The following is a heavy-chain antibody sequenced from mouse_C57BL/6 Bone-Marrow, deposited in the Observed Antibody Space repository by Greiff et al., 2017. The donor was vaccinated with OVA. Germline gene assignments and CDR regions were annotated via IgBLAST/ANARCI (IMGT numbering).Heavy chain of an antibody. CDR1: GYTFTSYW. CDR3: ARSGAFYYGSSLDC. J-gene: IGHJ2*01. Sequence: QVQLQQPGAELVKPGASVKLSCKASGYTFTSYWMHWVKQRPGQGLEWIGMIHPNSGSTNYNEKFKSKATLTVDKSSSTAYMQLSSLTSEDSAVYYCARSGAFYYGSSLDCWGQGTTLTVSS. V-gene: IGHV1-64*01. D-gene: IGHD1-1*01. CDR2: IHPNSGST.